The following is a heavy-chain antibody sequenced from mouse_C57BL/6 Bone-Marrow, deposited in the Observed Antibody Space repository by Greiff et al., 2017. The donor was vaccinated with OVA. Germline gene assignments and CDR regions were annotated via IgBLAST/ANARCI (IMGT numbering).Heavy chain of an antibody. CDR3: ARKGIYYLDY. J-gene: IGHJ2*01. Sequence: LVESGGGLVQPGGSLKLSCAASGFTFSDYYMYWVRQTPEKRLEWVAYISNGGGSTYYPDTVKGRFTISRDNAKNTLYLQMSRLKSEDTAMYYCARKGIYYLDYWGQGTTLTVSS. CDR1: GFTFSDYY. V-gene: IGHV5-12*01. D-gene: IGHD2-1*01. CDR2: ISNGGGST.